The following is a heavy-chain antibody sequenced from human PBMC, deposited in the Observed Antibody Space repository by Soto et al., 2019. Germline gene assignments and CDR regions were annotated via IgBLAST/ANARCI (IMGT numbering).Heavy chain of an antibody. CDR3: ARVTSAMDV. Sequence: PSETLSLTCSVSGASISSYYYTWIRQPPGKGLEWIGEINHSGSTNYNPSLKSRVTISVDTSKNQLSLKVRSVTAADTAVYYCARVTSAMDVWGQGTTVTVSS. J-gene: IGHJ6*02. CDR1: GASISSYY. V-gene: IGHV4-34*01. CDR2: INHSGST.